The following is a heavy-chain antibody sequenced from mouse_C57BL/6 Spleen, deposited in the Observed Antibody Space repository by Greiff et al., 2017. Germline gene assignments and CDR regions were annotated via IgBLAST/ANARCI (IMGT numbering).Heavy chain of an antibody. D-gene: IGHD4-1*01. Sequence: EVMLVESGGGLVKPGGSLKLSCAASGFTFSDYGMHWVRQAPEKGLEWVAYISSGSSTIYYADTVKGRFTISRDNAKNTLFLQMTSLRAEDTAMYYCARTGAGAMDYWGQGTSVTVSS. V-gene: IGHV5-17*01. CDR2: ISSGSSTI. CDR3: ARTGAGAMDY. J-gene: IGHJ4*01. CDR1: GFTFSDYG.